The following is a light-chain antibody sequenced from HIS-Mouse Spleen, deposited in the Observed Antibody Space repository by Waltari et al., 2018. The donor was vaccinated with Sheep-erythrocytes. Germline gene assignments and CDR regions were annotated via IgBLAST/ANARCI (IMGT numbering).Light chain of an antibody. CDR1: RSDVGSYNL. V-gene: IGLV2-23*01. CDR2: EGS. Sequence: QSALTQPASVSGSPGQSITISCPGTRSDVGSYNLVSWYHQHQGKAPKLMIYEGSKRPSGVSNRFSGSKSGNTASLTISGLQAEDEADYYCCSYAGSSTLVFGGGTKLTVL. J-gene: IGLJ2*01. CDR3: CSYAGSSTLV.